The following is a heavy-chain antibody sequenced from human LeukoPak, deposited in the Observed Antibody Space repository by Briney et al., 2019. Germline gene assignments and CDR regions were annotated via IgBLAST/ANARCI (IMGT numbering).Heavy chain of an antibody. CDR1: GGSVSSYY. D-gene: IGHD6-19*01. CDR3: ARARYVSAWYAFDI. Sequence: PSETLSLTCPVSGGSVSSYYWSWIRQPPGKGLEWIGYIYYTGSGNNSPSLNSRVTMSVDTSKNQFSLRLNSVTAADTAVYYCARARYVSAWYAFDIWGQGTMVTVSS. J-gene: IGHJ3*02. V-gene: IGHV4-59*02. CDR2: IYYTGSG.